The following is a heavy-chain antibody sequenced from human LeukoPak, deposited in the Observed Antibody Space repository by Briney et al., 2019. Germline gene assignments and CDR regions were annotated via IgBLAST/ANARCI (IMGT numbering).Heavy chain of an antibody. CDR3: ARGLNTRDSYNGYY. CDR2: ISSSGSTI. D-gene: IGHD5-24*01. CDR1: GFTFSSYE. Sequence: PGGSLRLSCAASGFTFSSYEMNWVRQAPGKGLEWVSYISSSGSTIYYADSVKGRFTISRDNAKNSLYLQMNSLRAEDTAVYYCARGLNTRDSYNGYYWGQGTLVTVSS. V-gene: IGHV3-48*03. J-gene: IGHJ4*02.